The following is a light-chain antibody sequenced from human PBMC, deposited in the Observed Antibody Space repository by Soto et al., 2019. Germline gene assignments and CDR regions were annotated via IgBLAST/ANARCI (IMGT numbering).Light chain of an antibody. CDR3: QQYGSSGT. V-gene: IGKV3-20*01. CDR1: QSVSNNY. CDR2: GAS. J-gene: IGKJ1*01. Sequence: EIVSTQSPGTLSLSPGERATLSCRASQSVSNNYLAWYKQKPGQAPRLLIYGASNRATGIPDRFSGSGSGTDFTLTIRRLEPEDFAVDYCQQYGSSGTVGQGTKVDIK.